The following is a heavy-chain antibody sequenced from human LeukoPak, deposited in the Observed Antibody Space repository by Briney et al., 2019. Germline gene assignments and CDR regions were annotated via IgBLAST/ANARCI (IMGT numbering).Heavy chain of an antibody. Sequence: GGSLRLSCAASGFTFSSYWMSWVRQAPGKGLEWVANIKQDGSEKYYVDSVKGRFTISRDNAKNSLYLQMNSLRAEDTAVYYCAKTKVNWNYHCFDYWGQGTLVTVSS. D-gene: IGHD1-7*01. CDR2: IKQDGSEK. CDR1: GFTFSSYW. J-gene: IGHJ4*02. CDR3: AKTKVNWNYHCFDY. V-gene: IGHV3-7*01.